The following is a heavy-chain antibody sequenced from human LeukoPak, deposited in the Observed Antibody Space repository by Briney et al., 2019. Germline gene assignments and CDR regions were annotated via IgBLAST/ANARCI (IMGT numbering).Heavy chain of an antibody. CDR1: GGTFSSYA. D-gene: IGHD3-10*01. CDR2: IIPIFGTA. Sequence: SVKVSCKASGGTFSSYAISWVRQPPGQGLEWMGGIIPIFGTANYAQKFQDRVTITADESTSTAYMELSSLRSENTPVYYCAREGLPYYYGSGSFSSPFDYWGQGTLVTVSS. CDR3: AREGLPYYYGSGSFSSPFDY. V-gene: IGHV1-69*01. J-gene: IGHJ4*02.